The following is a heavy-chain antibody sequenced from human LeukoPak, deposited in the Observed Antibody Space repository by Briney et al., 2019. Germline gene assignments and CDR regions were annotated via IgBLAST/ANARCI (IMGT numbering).Heavy chain of an antibody. CDR2: IYYSGST. CDR3: ARHRRGAVAGIFKDY. Sequence: PSETLSLTCTVSGGSISSSSYYWGWIRQPPGKGLEWIGSIYYSGSTYYNPSLKSRVTISVDTSKNQFSLKLSSVTAADTAVYYCARHRRGAVAGIFKDYWGQGTLVTVSS. J-gene: IGHJ4*02. CDR1: GGSISSSSYY. V-gene: IGHV4-39*01. D-gene: IGHD6-19*01.